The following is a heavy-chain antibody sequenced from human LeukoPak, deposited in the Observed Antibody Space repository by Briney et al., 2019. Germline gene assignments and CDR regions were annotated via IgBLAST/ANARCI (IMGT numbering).Heavy chain of an antibody. J-gene: IGHJ4*02. CDR1: GGSFSGYY. CDR2: INHSGST. D-gene: IGHD1-26*01. Sequence: SETLSLTCAVYGGSFSGYYWSWIRQPPGKGLEWIGEINHSGSTNYNPSLKSRVTILVDTSKNQFSLKLSSVTAADTAVYYCARHLIVVGRPFDYWGQGTLVTVSS. V-gene: IGHV4-34*01. CDR3: ARHLIVVGRPFDY.